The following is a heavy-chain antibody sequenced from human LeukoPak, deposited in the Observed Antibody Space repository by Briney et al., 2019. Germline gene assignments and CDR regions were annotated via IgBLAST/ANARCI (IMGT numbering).Heavy chain of an antibody. CDR3: ASVGSSWYGVDY. CDR2: IYPGDSDT. CDR1: GSSFSTYW. J-gene: IGHJ4*02. V-gene: IGHV5-51*01. Sequence: GESLKISCQASGSSFSTYWIGWVRQMPGKGLKWMGIIYPGDSDTRYSPSFQGQVTISADKSISTAYLQWSSLKASDTAMYYCASVGSSWYGVDYWGQGTLVTVSS. D-gene: IGHD6-13*01.